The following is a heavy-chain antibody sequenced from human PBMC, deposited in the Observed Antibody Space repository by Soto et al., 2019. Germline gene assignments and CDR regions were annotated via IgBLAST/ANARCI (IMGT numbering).Heavy chain of an antibody. J-gene: IGHJ6*02. V-gene: IGHV1-69*01. CDR1: GGTFSSYA. Sequence: QVQLAQSGTEVKKPGSSVKVSCKASGGTFSSYAISWVRQAPGQGLEWMGGIIPIFGTANYAQKFQGRVTITADESTSTAYMELSSLRSEDTAVYYCARLAAINFHDSSDHYYGMDVWGQGTTVTVFS. CDR3: ARLAAINFHDSSDHYYGMDV. CDR2: IIPIFGTA. D-gene: IGHD3-22*01.